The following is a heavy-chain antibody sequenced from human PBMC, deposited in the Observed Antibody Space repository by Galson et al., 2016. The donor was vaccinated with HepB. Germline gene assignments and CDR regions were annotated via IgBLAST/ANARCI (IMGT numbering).Heavy chain of an antibody. CDR3: AKGYSSLRRFFDY. Sequence: SLRLSCAASGFTFSSYAMHWVRQAPGKGLEWVAVISYDGRYKYYADSVQGRFIISRDNSKNTLYLQMNSLRVEDTAVYYCAKGYSSLRRFFDYWGRGILVTVSS. D-gene: IGHD1-26*01. CDR1: GFTFSSYA. J-gene: IGHJ4*02. V-gene: IGHV3-30*14. CDR2: ISYDGRYK.